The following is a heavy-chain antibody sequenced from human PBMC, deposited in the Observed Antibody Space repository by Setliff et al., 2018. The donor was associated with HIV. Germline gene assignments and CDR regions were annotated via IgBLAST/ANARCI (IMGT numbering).Heavy chain of an antibody. D-gene: IGHD4-4*01. CDR3: ARNPYSEEYYFDC. Sequence: GESLKLSCKGSGYNFIDDWINWGRQMPGKGLEWMVRIDPSDSYTNYSPSFQGHVTISADKYISTAYLQSSSLKASDTAMYYCARNPYSEEYYFDCWGQGILVTVSS. J-gene: IGHJ4*02. CDR1: GYNFIDDW. CDR2: IDPSDSYT. V-gene: IGHV5-10-1*01.